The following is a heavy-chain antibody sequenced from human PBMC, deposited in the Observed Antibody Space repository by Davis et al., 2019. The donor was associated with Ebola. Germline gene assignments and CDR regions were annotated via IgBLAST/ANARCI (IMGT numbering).Heavy chain of an antibody. J-gene: IGHJ4*02. CDR2: ISYDGSNK. CDR1: GFTFSSYG. Sequence: GESLKISCAASGFTFSSYGMHWVRQAPGKGLEWVAVISYDGSNKYYADSVKGRFTISRDNSKNTLYLQMNSLRAEDTAVYYCAKDHAAGTEGVFDYWGQGTLVTVSS. V-gene: IGHV3-30*18. D-gene: IGHD6-19*01. CDR3: AKDHAAGTEGVFDY.